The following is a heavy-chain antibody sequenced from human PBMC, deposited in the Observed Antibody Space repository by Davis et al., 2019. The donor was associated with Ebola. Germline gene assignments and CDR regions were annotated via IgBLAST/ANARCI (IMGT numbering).Heavy chain of an antibody. CDR1: GFTFDDYA. CDR3: AKDIIWSTSLGGMDV. V-gene: IGHV3-9*01. Sequence: SLKISCAASGFTFDDYAMHWVRQAPGKGLEWVSGISWNSGSIGYADSVKGRFTISRDNAKNSLYLQMNSLRAEDTALYYCAKDIIWSTSLGGMDVWGKGTTVTVSS. CDR2: ISWNSGSI. J-gene: IGHJ6*04. D-gene: IGHD2-2*01.